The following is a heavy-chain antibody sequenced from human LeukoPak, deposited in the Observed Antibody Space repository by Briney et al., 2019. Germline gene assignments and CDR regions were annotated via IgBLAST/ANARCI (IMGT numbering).Heavy chain of an antibody. CDR3: AREGYYDSSGYYSD. CDR2: IYYGGST. D-gene: IGHD3-22*01. Sequence: PSEILSLTCTVSGGSIRSSSYYWGWIRQPPGKGLEWIGSIYYGGSTYYNPSLKSRVTISVDTSNNQFSLKLTSVTAADTAVYYCAREGYYDSSGYYSDWGQGTLVTVSS. V-gene: IGHV4-39*07. J-gene: IGHJ4*02. CDR1: GGSIRSSSYY.